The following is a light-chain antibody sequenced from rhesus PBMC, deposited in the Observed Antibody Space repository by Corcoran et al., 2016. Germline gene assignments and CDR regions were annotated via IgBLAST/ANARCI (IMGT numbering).Light chain of an antibody. V-gene: IGKV1-22*01. J-gene: IGKJ3*01. CDR2: KAS. CDR1: QSISSW. CDR3: QQYSSSPFP. Sequence: DIQMTQSPSSLSASVGDTVTITCRASQSISSWLAWYQQKPGKAPKLLLNKASTLQSGVPSRFSGSGSGTEFTLPISSLQSEDFAIYYCQQYSSSPFPFGPGTKLDI.